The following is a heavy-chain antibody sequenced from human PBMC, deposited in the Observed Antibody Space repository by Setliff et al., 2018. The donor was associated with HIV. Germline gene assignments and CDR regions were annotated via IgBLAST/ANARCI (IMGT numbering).Heavy chain of an antibody. Sequence: PGGYLRLSCAASGFTFSSYSMNWVRQAPGKGLEWVSSISSSSSYIYYADSVKGRFTISRDNAKNSLYLQMNSLRAEDTAVYYCARARQTYYYDSRGAFDIWGQGTMVTVSS. CDR2: ISSSSSYI. CDR1: GFTFSSYS. V-gene: IGHV3-21*01. J-gene: IGHJ3*02. D-gene: IGHD3-22*01. CDR3: ARARQTYYYDSRGAFDI.